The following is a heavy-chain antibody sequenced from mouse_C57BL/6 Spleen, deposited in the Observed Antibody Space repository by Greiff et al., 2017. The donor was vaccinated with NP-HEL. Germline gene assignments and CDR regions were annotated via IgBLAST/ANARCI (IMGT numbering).Heavy chain of an antibody. J-gene: IGHJ2*01. CDR2: INPSSGYT. CDR1: GYTFTSYT. Sequence: VQVVESGAELARPGASVKMSCKASGYTFTSYTMHWVKQRPGQGLEWIGYINPSSGYTKYNQKFKDKATLTADKSSSTAYMQLSSLTSEDSAVYYCARAGDGYPFDYWGQGTTLTVSS. CDR3: ARAGDGYPFDY. D-gene: IGHD2-3*01. V-gene: IGHV1-4*01.